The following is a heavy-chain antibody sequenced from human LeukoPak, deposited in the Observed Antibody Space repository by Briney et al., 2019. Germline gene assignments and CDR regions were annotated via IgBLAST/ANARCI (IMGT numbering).Heavy chain of an antibody. V-gene: IGHV3-23*01. CDR3: AKDRALTTWYFDY. Sequence: GGSLRLSCAASGFTFSSYAMSWVRQAPGKGLEWVSVISGSGGSTYYADSVKGRFTISRDNSKNTLYLQMNSLRAEDTAVYYCAKDRALTTWYFDYWGQGTLVTVSS. CDR1: GFTFSSYA. CDR2: ISGSGGST. J-gene: IGHJ4*02. D-gene: IGHD4-11*01.